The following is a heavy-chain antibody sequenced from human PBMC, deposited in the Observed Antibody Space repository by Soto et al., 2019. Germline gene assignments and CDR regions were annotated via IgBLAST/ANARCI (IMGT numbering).Heavy chain of an antibody. CDR2: IYYSGST. D-gene: IGHD2-15*01. CDR3: ERTIVVVPFDP. CDR1: GGSISSSSYY. J-gene: IGHJ5*02. V-gene: IGHV4-39*01. Sequence: SETLSLTCTVSGGSISSSSYYWGWIRQPPGKGLEWIGSIYYSGSTYYNPSLKSRVTISVDTSKNQFSLKLSSVNAADTAVYYCERTIVVVPFDPWGQGTLVTVSS.